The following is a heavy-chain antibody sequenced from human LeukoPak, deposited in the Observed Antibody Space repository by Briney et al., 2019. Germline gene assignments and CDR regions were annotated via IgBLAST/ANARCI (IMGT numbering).Heavy chain of an antibody. V-gene: IGHV3-11*01. CDR3: ARVVGDIALYYYGSGSPPDY. D-gene: IGHD3-10*01. CDR1: GFTFSDYY. Sequence: GGSLRLSCAASGFTFSDYYMSWIRQAPGKGLEWVSYISSSGSTIYYADSVKGRFTISRDNAKNSLYLQMNSLRAEDTAVYYCARVVGDIALYYYGSGSPPDYWGQGTLVTVSS. CDR2: ISSSGSTI. J-gene: IGHJ4*02.